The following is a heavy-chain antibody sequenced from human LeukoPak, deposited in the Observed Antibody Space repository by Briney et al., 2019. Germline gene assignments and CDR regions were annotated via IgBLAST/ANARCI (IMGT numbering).Heavy chain of an antibody. D-gene: IGHD1-26*01. Sequence: SETLSLTCNVSGFSLTIGYFWGWIRQPPGKGLEWIGSMYHSGSAYHNLSLKSRVTISVDTSKNQFSLKLTSVTAADTAMYYCARGTSYPGYMDVWGKGTTVTVSS. CDR1: GFSLTIGYF. CDR3: ARGTSYPGYMDV. CDR2: MYHSGSA. J-gene: IGHJ6*03. V-gene: IGHV4-38-2*02.